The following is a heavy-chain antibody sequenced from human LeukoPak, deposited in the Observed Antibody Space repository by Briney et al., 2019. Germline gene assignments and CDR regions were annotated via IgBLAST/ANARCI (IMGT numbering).Heavy chain of an antibody. CDR3: AKLLRDVTIYDF. D-gene: IGHD3/OR15-3a*01. J-gene: IGHJ1*01. V-gene: IGHV3-7*01. CDR1: GFTLSNYW. CDR2: INQRESAI. Sequence: GGSLRLSCAASGFTLSNYWMSWVRQAPGKGLEWVASINQRESAIFYVDSVRGRFTVSRDNAKNSLFLQMNSLRADDTAFYYCAKLLRDVTIYDFWGPGALVTVSS.